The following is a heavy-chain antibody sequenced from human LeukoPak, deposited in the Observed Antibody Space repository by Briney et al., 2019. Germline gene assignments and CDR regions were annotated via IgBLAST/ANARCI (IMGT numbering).Heavy chain of an antibody. CDR2: IKNKTNGGTT. D-gene: IGHD1-26*01. CDR1: GFTLSNAY. V-gene: IGHV3-15*01. CDR3: TTTIVGVTTWFDP. J-gene: IGHJ5*02. Sequence: GGSLRLSCAASGFTLSNAYMSWVRQAPGKGLEWVGRIKNKTNGGTTDYAAPVKGRFTISRDDSKNTLYLQKNSLKTEDTAVYYCTTTIVGVTTWFDPWGQGTLVTVSS.